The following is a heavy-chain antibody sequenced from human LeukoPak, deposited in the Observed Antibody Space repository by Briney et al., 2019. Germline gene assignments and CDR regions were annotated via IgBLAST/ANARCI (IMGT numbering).Heavy chain of an antibody. D-gene: IGHD5-12*01. J-gene: IGHJ4*02. CDR1: GYSFSNYG. V-gene: IGHV1-18*01. CDR3: ARDCGYQCLFDY. Sequence: ASVKVSCKASGYSFSNYGISWVRQAPGQGLEWMGWISGYNGNTNYAQKFQGRVTMTTDTPTSTAYMELRSLRSDDTAVYYCARDCGYQCLFDYWGQGTLVTVSS. CDR2: ISGYNGNT.